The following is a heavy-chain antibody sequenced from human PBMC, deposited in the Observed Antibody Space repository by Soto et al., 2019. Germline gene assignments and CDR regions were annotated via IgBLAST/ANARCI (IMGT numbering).Heavy chain of an antibody. CDR2: ISGSGGST. CDR3: AKDLFLWTAWAIAAEGFYFDY. CDR1: GFTFSSYA. D-gene: IGHD6-13*01. Sequence: GGSLRLSCAASGFTFSSYAMSWVRQAPGKGLEWVSAISGSGGSTYYADSVKGRFTISRDNSKNTLYLQMNSLRAEDTAVYYCAKDLFLWTAWAIAAEGFYFDYWGQGTLVTVSS. V-gene: IGHV3-23*01. J-gene: IGHJ4*02.